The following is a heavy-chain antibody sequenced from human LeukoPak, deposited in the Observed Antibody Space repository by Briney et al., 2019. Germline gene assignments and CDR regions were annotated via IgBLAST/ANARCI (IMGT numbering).Heavy chain of an antibody. D-gene: IGHD3-9*01. CDR1: GGSISSGSYY. CDR2: IYTSGST. Sequence: PSETLSLTCTVSGGSISSGSYYWRWIRQPAGKGLEWIGRIYTSGSTNYNPSLKSRVTISVDTSKNQFSLKLSSVTAADTAVYYCASTYYDILTGYSPFDYWGQGTLVTVSS. CDR3: ASTYYDILTGYSPFDY. V-gene: IGHV4-61*02. J-gene: IGHJ4*02.